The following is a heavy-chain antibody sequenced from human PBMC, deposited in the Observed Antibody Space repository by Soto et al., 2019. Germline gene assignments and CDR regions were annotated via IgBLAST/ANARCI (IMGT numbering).Heavy chain of an antibody. CDR2: IYPGDSDT. CDR3: ARNTAQAFGLGAFDI. J-gene: IGHJ3*02. Sequence: XESLKVSCKGSGYSFTSYWVGWVLQMPGKGLEWMGIIYPGDSDTRYGPSFQGQVTISADKSISTAYLQWSSLKASDTAMYYCARNTAQAFGLGAFDIWGQGTMVTVSS. CDR1: GYSFTSYW. V-gene: IGHV5-51*01. D-gene: IGHD3-16*01.